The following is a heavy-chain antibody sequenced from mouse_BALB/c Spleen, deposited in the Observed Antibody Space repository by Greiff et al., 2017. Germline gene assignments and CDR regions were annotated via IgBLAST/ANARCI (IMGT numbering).Heavy chain of an antibody. CDR3: ARSRVAWFAY. CDR1: GYTFTSYW. J-gene: IGHJ3*01. CDR2: IDPSDSET. Sequence: VQLQQPGAELVKPGAPVKLSCTASGYTFTSYWMNWVKQRPGRGLEWIGRIDPSDSETHYNQKFKDKATLTVDKSSSTAYIQLSSLTSEDSAVYYCARSRVAWFAYWGQGTLVTVSA. V-gene: IGHV1-69*02.